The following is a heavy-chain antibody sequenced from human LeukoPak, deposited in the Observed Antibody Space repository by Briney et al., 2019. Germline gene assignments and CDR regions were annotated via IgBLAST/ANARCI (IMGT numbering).Heavy chain of an antibody. V-gene: IGHV3-30-3*01. J-gene: IGHJ4*02. CDR2: ISSDGSNK. Sequence: PGRSLRLSCAASGFTFSSYAVHWVRQASGKGLEWVAVISSDGSNKYYADSVKGRFTISRGNSKNTLYLQMNSLTAEDTAVYYCARDLGGGTDYWGQGTLVTVSS. CDR3: ARDLGGGTDY. D-gene: IGHD3-16*01. CDR1: GFTFSSYA.